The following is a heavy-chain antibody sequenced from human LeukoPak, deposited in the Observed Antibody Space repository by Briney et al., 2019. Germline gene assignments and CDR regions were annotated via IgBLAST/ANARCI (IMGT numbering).Heavy chain of an antibody. D-gene: IGHD6-6*01. V-gene: IGHV4-34*01. CDR1: GGSFSGYY. Sequence: SETLSLTCAVYGGSFSGYYWSWIRQPPGKGLEWIGEINHSGSTNYNPSLKSRVTISVDTSKNQFSLKLSSVTAADTAVYYCARGVSIAARLNWFDPWGQGTLVTASS. CDR3: ARGVSIAARLNWFDP. CDR2: INHSGST. J-gene: IGHJ5*02.